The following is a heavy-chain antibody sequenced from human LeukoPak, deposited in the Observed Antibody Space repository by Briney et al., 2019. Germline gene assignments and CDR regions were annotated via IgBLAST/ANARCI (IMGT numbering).Heavy chain of an antibody. Sequence: GGSLRLSCTISGYFFPNAWLNWVRQAPGKGLEWVSSISSSSSYIYYADSVKGRFTISRDNAKNSLYLQMNSLRAEDTAVYYCARIGLVVVTASDYWGQGTLVTVSS. J-gene: IGHJ4*02. CDR3: ARIGLVVVTASDY. V-gene: IGHV3-21*01. CDR2: ISSSSSYI. D-gene: IGHD3-22*01. CDR1: GYFFPNAW.